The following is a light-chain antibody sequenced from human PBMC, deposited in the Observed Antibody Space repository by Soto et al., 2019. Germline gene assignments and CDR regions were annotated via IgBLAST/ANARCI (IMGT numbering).Light chain of an antibody. V-gene: IGKV3-20*01. Sequence: EIVLTQSPGTLSMSPGETATLSCRASQSVRSDYLAWYQQNPGQPPRLLIYDASTRAPGIPDRFSGSGSGTDFTLTIRRLEAEDFAVYYCQQYGSSTTFGQGTKVEIK. J-gene: IGKJ1*01. CDR2: DAS. CDR3: QQYGSSTT. CDR1: QSVRSDY.